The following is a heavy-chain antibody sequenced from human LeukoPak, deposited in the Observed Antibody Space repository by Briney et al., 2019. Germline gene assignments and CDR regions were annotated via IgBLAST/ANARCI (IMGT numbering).Heavy chain of an antibody. CDR2: IYYGGRT. V-gene: IGHV4-59*08. Sequence: PSETLSPTCTVSVGSMSSYYWCWIRQPPGQGLEWIGYIYYGGRTNYNPSLKSRATMSIDTAKNHFSLHLTSVTAADTAVYYCARSISGTSSKFDCWGQGTLVTVSS. CDR3: ARSISGTSSKFDC. J-gene: IGHJ5*01. D-gene: IGHD1/OR15-1a*01. CDR1: VGSMSSYY.